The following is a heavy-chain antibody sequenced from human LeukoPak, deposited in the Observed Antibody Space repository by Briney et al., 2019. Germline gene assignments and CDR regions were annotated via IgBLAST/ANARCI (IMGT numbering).Heavy chain of an antibody. CDR1: GFGLSSYE. Sequence: GGPLRLSCAASGFGLSSYEMNWVRQAPGKGLEWVSYSSSSGTTNHYADSVKGRFTISRDNAKNSLYLQMNYLRAEDTAVYYCARDWKFWGQGTLVTVSS. CDR3: ARDWKF. CDR2: SSSSGTTN. D-gene: IGHD1-1*01. J-gene: IGHJ4*02. V-gene: IGHV3-48*03.